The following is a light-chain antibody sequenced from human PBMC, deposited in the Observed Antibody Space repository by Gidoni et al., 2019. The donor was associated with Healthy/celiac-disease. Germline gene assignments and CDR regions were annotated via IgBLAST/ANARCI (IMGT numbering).Light chain of an antibody. CDR1: QSVSRSY. CDR2: GAS. J-gene: IGKJ1*01. Sequence: QPPGTLSFSPGERATLSCRASQSVSRSYLAWDQQKPGQAPRLLIYGASSRATGIPDRFSGSGSGTDFTLTISRLEPEDFAVYYCQQYGSSPQWTFGQGTKVEIK. V-gene: IGKV3-20*01. CDR3: QQYGSSPQWT.